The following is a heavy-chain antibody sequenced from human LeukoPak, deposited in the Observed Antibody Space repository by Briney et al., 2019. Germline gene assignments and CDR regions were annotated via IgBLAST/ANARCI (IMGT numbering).Heavy chain of an antibody. CDR2: ISGSGGST. CDR1: GFTFSSYA. J-gene: IGHJ4*02. CDR3: AKWRCSGGSCYSSY. Sequence: LPGGSLRLSCAASGFTFSSYAMSWVRQAPGKGLEWVSAISGSGGSTYYADSVKGRSTISRDNSKNTLYLQMNSLRAEDTAVYYCAKWRCSGGSCYSSYWGQGTLVTVSS. V-gene: IGHV3-23*01. D-gene: IGHD2-15*01.